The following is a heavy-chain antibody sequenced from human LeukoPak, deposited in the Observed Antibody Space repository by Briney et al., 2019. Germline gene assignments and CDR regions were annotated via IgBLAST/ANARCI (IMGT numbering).Heavy chain of an antibody. Sequence: SETLSLTRTVSGGSISSYYWSWIRQPAGKGLEWIGRIYTSGSTNYNPSLKSRVTMSVDTSKNQFSLKLSSVTAADTAVYYCASLTRIAAAGTFDYWGQGTLVTVSS. CDR3: ASLTRIAAAGTFDY. CDR2: IYTSGST. V-gene: IGHV4-4*07. J-gene: IGHJ4*02. D-gene: IGHD6-13*01. CDR1: GGSISSYY.